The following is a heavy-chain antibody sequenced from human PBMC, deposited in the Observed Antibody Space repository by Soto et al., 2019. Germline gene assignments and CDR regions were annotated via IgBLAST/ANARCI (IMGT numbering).Heavy chain of an antibody. CDR3: ARAKPCSSTSCRIAAHHSLGMDV. V-gene: IGHV1-2*02. Sequence: GASVKVSCKASGYTFTGYYMHWVRQAPGQGLEWVGWINPNSGGTNYAQKFQGRVTMTRDTSISTAYMELSRLRSDDTAVYYCARAKPCSSTSCRIAAHHSLGMDVWGQGTTVTVSS. D-gene: IGHD2-2*01. J-gene: IGHJ6*02. CDR2: INPNSGGT. CDR1: GYTFTGYY.